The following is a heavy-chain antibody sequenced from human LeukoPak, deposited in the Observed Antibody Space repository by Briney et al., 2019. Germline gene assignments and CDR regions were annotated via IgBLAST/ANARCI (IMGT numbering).Heavy chain of an antibody. D-gene: IGHD6-13*01. Sequence: GASVKVSCKASGYTFTSYGISWVRQAPGQGLEWMGWISAYFGTANYAQKLQGRVTMTTDTSTSTAYMELRSLRSEDTAVYYCARTGPPSSSWDRWGQGTLVTVSS. V-gene: IGHV1-18*01. J-gene: IGHJ4*02. CDR2: ISAYFGTA. CDR3: ARTGPPSSSWDR. CDR1: GYTFTSYG.